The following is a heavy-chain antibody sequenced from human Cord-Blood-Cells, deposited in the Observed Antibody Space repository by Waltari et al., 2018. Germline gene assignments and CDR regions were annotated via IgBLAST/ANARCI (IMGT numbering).Heavy chain of an antibody. J-gene: IGHJ4*02. CDR2: ISYDGSNK. CDR1: GFTFSSST. D-gene: IGHD3-22*01. V-gene: IGHV3-30-3*01. Sequence: QVQLVESGGGVVQPGRSLRLSCAASGFTFSSSTMHGVRQAPGKGLEWVAVISYDGSNKYYADSVKGRFTISRDNSKNTLYLQMNSLRAEDTAVYYCARSYDSSGYYFDYWGQGTLVTVSS. CDR3: ARSYDSSGYYFDY.